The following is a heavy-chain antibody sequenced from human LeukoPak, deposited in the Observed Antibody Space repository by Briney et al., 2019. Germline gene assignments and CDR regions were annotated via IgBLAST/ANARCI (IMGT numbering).Heavy chain of an antibody. D-gene: IGHD2-21*02. CDR1: GYTFTSYY. CDR2: INPSGGST. J-gene: IGHJ4*02. CDR3: ARMGRSYCGGDCYSTFNY. V-gene: IGHV1-46*01. Sequence: ASVKVSCKASGYTFTSYYMHWVRQAPGQWLEWMGIINPSGGSTSYAQKFQGRVTMTRDTSTSTVYMELSSLRSEDTAVYYCARMGRSYCGGDCYSTFNYWGQGTLVTVSS.